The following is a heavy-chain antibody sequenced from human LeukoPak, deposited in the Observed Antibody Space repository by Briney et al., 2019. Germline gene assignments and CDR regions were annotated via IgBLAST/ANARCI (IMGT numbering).Heavy chain of an antibody. CDR2: IRYDGSNK. Sequence: GGSLRLSCAASGFTFSSYGMHWVRQAPGKGLEWVAFIRYDGSNKYYADSVKGRFTISRDNSKNTLYLQMNSLRAEDTAVYYCAKDLGNYWYFDLWGRGTLVTVSS. CDR1: GFTFSSYG. V-gene: IGHV3-30*02. J-gene: IGHJ2*01. CDR3: AKDLGNYWYFDL.